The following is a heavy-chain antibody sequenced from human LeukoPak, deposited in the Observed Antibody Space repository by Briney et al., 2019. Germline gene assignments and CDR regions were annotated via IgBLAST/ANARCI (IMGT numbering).Heavy chain of an antibody. CDR3: ARGRFDRSGYSITSFDY. J-gene: IGHJ4*02. CDR1: GDSISSGTAY. V-gene: IGHV4-31*03. CDR2: IYYSGSA. Sequence: SETLSLTCTVSGDSISSGTAYWTWIRQHPGKGLEWIGYIYYSGSAFYNPSLMSRVAISVDTSKNQFSLKVNSVTAADTAVYYCARGRFDRSGYSITSFDYWGQGTLVTVSS. D-gene: IGHD3-22*01.